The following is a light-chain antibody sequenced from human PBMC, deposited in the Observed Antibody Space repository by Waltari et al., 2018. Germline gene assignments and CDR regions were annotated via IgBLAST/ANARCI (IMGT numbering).Light chain of an antibody. Sequence: EIVMTQSPATLSVSPGERATLPCRASQSISSNLAWYQQKPGQAPRLLIYGASTRATGIPARFSGSGSGTEFTLSISSLQSEDSAVYYCHQYNNWPPWTFGQGTKVEIK. CDR3: HQYNNWPPWT. CDR1: QSISSN. J-gene: IGKJ1*01. CDR2: GAS. V-gene: IGKV3-15*01.